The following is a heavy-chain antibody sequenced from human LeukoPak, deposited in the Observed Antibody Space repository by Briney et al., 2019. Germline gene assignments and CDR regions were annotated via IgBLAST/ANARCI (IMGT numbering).Heavy chain of an antibody. CDR3: AKERSGPITMVRGVKPYYYYGMDV. J-gene: IGHJ6*02. CDR2: ISCDGSNK. CDR1: GFTFSSYG. Sequence: GGSLRLSCAASGFTFSSYGMHWVRQAPGKGLEWVAVISCDGSNKYYADSVKGRFTISRDNSKNTLYLQMNSLRAEDTAVYYCAKERSGPITMVRGVKPYYYYGMDVWGQGTTVTVSS. D-gene: IGHD3-10*01. V-gene: IGHV3-30*18.